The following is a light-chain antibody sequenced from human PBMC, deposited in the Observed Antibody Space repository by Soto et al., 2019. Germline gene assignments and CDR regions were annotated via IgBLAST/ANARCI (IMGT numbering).Light chain of an antibody. J-gene: IGKJ3*01. CDR1: RNVAKW. CDR3: QQLFMYPPT. CDR2: GAS. Sequence: DIQMTQSPPTLSASVGDRVSLSCRASRNVAKWLAWFQQKPGGAPKLLIYGASTLQSGVPSRFGGSGSGTDFTLTVSSLQPEDFATYYCQQLFMYPPTFGPGTKVDIK. V-gene: IGKV1-9*01.